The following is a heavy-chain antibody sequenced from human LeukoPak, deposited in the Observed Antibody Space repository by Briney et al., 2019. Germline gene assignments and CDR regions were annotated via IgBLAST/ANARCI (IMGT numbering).Heavy chain of an antibody. J-gene: IGHJ1*01. D-gene: IGHD6-19*01. Sequence: PGRSLRLSCAASGFTFSSYAMHWVRQAPGKGLEWVAVISYDGSNKYYADSVKGRFTISRDNSKNTLYLQMNSLRAEDTAVYYCASPAGQWLVKGGGAYFQHWGQGTLVTVSS. CDR2: ISYDGSNK. V-gene: IGHV3-30-3*01. CDR3: ASPAGQWLVKGGGAYFQH. CDR1: GFTFSSYA.